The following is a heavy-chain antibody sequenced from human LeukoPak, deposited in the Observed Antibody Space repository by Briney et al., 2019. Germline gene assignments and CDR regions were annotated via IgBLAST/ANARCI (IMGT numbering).Heavy chain of an antibody. V-gene: IGHV3-53*01. CDR3: ARRAGSYSHSYDY. CDR1: ELTLSSNY. Sequence: GGSLRLSCAASELTLSSNYMSWIRQAPGRGLEWVSFIYSGGSTYYADSVRGRFIISRDNSKDTLYLQMNSLRAEDTAVYYCARRAGSYSHSYDYWGQGTLVTVSS. CDR2: IYSGGST. J-gene: IGHJ4*02. D-gene: IGHD2-15*01.